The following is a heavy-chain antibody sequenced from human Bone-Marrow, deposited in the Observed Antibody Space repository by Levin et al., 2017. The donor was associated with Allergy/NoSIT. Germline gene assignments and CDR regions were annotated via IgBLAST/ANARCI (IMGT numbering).Heavy chain of an antibody. CDR2: ISSNGGST. D-gene: IGHD5-18*01. Sequence: GGSLRLSCSASGFTFSSYAMHWVRQAPGKGLEYVSAISSNGGSTYYADSVKGRFTISRDNSKNTLYLQMSSLRAEDTAVYYCVKARGGYSYGYSPRTGYFDLWGRGTLVTVSS. CDR3: VKARGGYSYGYSPRTGYFDL. CDR1: GFTFSSYA. V-gene: IGHV3-64D*06. J-gene: IGHJ2*01.